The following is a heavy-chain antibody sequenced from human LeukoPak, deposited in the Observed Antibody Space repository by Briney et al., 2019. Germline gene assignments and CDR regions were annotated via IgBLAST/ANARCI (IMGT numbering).Heavy chain of an antibody. CDR3: ARVKGLAMVRGRAEAGWFDP. CDR2: INHSGST. CDR1: GGSFSGYY. Sequence: SETLPLTCAVYGGSFSGYYWSWIRQPPGRGLEWIGEINHSGSTNYNPSLKSRVTISVDTSKNQFSLKLSSVTAADTAVYYCARVKGLAMVRGRAEAGWFDPWGQGTLVTVSS. D-gene: IGHD3-10*01. J-gene: IGHJ5*02. V-gene: IGHV4-34*01.